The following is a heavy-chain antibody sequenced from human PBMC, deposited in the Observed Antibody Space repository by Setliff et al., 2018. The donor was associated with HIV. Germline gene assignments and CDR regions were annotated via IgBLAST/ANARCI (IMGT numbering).Heavy chain of an antibody. V-gene: IGHV4-61*02. D-gene: IGHD2-2*01. Sequence: SETLSLTCTVSGGSISSGSNYWSWIRQPAGKGLEWIGRIYTSGSTNYNPSLKRRVTISVDTSKNQFSLKLRSVTAADTAVYYCARDKMEAPAGTKGYYYYYGMDVWGQGTTVTVSS. J-gene: IGHJ6*02. CDR2: IYTSGST. CDR1: GGSISSGSNY. CDR3: ARDKMEAPAGTKGYYYYYGMDV.